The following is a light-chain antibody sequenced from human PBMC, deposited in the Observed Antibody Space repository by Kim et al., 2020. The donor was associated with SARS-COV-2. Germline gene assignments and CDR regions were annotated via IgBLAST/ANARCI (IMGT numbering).Light chain of an antibody. CDR2: AAS. CDR3: QQSYRTSYT. J-gene: IGKJ2*01. CDR1: QSISNS. Sequence: SASVGDRVTIACRASQSISNSLNWYQQQPGKAPKLLIYAASSLQSGVPSRFSGSGSGIDFTLTISSLQPEDFATYYCQQSYRTSYTFGQGTKLEI. V-gene: IGKV1-39*01.